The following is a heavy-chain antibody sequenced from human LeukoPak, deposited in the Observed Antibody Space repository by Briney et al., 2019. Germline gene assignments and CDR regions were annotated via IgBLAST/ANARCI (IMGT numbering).Heavy chain of an antibody. D-gene: IGHD2-2*01. CDR2: INRSGST. V-gene: IGHV4-34*01. CDR3: ARGTDIVVVPAANATSNFDY. Sequence: PSETLSLTCAVYGGSFSGYYWSWIRQPPGKGLEWIGEINRSGSTNYNPSLKSRVTISVDTSKNQFSLKLSSVTAADTAVCYCARGTDIVVVPAANATSNFDYWGQGTLVTVSS. J-gene: IGHJ4*02. CDR1: GGSFSGYY.